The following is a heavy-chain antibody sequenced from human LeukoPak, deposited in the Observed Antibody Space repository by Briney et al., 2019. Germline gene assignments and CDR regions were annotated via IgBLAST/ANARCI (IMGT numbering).Heavy chain of an antibody. J-gene: IGHJ4*02. CDR1: GFTFSDFW. CDR3: ANSGWSLRDY. V-gene: IGHV3-7*01. CDR2: IKPDGSQK. Sequence: GRSLRLSCAASGFTFSDFWMAWVRQAPGRGLEWVANIKPDGSQKYYVGSVKGRFSISRDNAENSLYLQMNSLRAEDTAVYYCANSGWSLRDYWGQGTLVTVSS. D-gene: IGHD6-19*01.